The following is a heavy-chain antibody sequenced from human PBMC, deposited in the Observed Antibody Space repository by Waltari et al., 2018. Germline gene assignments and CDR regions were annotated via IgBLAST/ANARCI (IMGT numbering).Heavy chain of an antibody. J-gene: IGHJ5*02. CDR3: AKGGSDGDDP. D-gene: IGHD2-21*02. V-gene: IGHV3-30*18. CDR1: GFTFSSYG. CDR2: ISYDGNNK. Sequence: QVQLVESGGGVVQPGRSLSLSCAASGFTFSSYGMHWVRQAPGKGLEWVTFISYDGNNKYYADSVKGRFTISRDNSRNTLYLQMNNLRAEDTALYYCAKGGSDGDDPWGQGSLVTVSS.